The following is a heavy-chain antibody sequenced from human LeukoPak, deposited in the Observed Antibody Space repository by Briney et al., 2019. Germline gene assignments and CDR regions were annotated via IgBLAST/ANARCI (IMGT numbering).Heavy chain of an antibody. CDR1: GFTFSNYA. J-gene: IGHJ4*02. CDR3: ARVNTALWYFDY. D-gene: IGHD5-18*01. V-gene: IGHV3-23*01. Sequence: GGSLRLSCEGSGFTFSNYAMTWVRQAPGKGLEWVSGISYSGDNTYYADSVKGRFTISRDNSKNSLYLQMNSLRDEDTAVYYCARVNTALWYFDYWGQGTLVTVSS. CDR2: ISYSGDNT.